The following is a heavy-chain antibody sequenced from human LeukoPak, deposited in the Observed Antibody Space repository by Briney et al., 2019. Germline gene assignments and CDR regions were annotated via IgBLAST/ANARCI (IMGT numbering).Heavy chain of an antibody. D-gene: IGHD1-26*01. Sequence: SETLSLTCTVSGGSISSYYWSWIRQPPGKGLEWIGYIYYSGSTNYNPSLKSRVTISVDTSKNQFSLKLSSVTAADTAVYYCARDRTAISGSYCLGAFDIWGQGTMVTVSS. J-gene: IGHJ3*02. V-gene: IGHV4-59*01. CDR1: GGSISSYY. CDR3: ARDRTAISGSYCLGAFDI. CDR2: IYYSGST.